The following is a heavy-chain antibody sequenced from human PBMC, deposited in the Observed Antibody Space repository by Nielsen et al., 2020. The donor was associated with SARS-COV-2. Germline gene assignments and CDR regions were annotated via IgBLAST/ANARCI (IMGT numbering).Heavy chain of an antibody. D-gene: IGHD6-19*01. CDR2: IDWDDDK. V-gene: IGHV2-70*04. CDR1: GFSLSTSGMR. J-gene: IGHJ6*02. CDR3: ARTVIAVAGMNYYYYGMDV. Sequence: SGPTLVKPTQTLTLTCTFSGFSLSTSGMRVSWIRQPPGKALEWLARIDWDDDKFYSTSLKTRLTISKDTSKNQVVLTMTNMDPVDTATYYCARTVIAVAGMNYYYYGMDVWGQGTTVTVSS.